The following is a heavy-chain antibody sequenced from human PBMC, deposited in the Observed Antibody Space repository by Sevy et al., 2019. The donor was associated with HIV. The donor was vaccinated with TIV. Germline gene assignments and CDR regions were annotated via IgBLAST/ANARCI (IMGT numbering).Heavy chain of an antibody. CDR2: INHSGST. D-gene: IGHD1-1*01. Sequence: SETLSLTCAVYGGSFSGYYWSWIRQPPGKGLEWIGEINHSGSTNYNLSLKSRVTISVDTSKNQFSLKLSSVTAADTAVYYCASRVQRGYYFDYWGQGTLVTVSS. CDR1: GGSFSGYY. CDR3: ASRVQRGYYFDY. J-gene: IGHJ4*02. V-gene: IGHV4-34*01.